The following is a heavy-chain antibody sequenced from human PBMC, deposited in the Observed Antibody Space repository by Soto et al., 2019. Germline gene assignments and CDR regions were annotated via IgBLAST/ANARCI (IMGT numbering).Heavy chain of an antibody. J-gene: IGHJ3*02. Sequence: AGGSLRLSCAASGFTFSNAWMNWVRQAPGKGLEWVGRIKSKTDGGTTDYAAPVKGRFTISRDDSKNTQYLQMNSLKTEDTAVYYCTTRRYDFWSGYYIGPDAFDIWGQGTMVTVSS. CDR1: GFTFSNAW. CDR2: IKSKTDGGTT. CDR3: TTRRYDFWSGYYIGPDAFDI. D-gene: IGHD3-3*01. V-gene: IGHV3-15*07.